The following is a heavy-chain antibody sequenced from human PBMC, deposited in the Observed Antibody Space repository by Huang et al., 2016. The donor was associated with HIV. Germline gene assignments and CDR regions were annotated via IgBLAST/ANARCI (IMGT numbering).Heavy chain of an antibody. CDR3: ARDRGGSYGVYFDY. CDR2: TSYDGRDK. V-gene: IGHV3-30*04. CDR1: GFTFSTYA. Sequence: QVQLVESGGGVAQPGRSLRLSCVASGFTFSTYAMHWVRQAPGKGLEWVAVTSYDGRDKYYADSVKGRFTISRDNSKNTLYLQMNSLRVEDTALYYCARDRGGSYGVYFDYWGQATLVTVSS. D-gene: IGHD3-10*01. J-gene: IGHJ4*02.